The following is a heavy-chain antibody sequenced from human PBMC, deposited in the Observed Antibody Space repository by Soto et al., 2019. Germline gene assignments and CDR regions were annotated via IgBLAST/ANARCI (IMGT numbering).Heavy chain of an antibody. J-gene: IGHJ1*01. V-gene: IGHV1-46*01. CDR2: INPSGGST. Sequence: GASVKVSCKASGYTFTSYYMHWVRQAPGQGLEWMGIINPSGGSTSYAQKFQGRVTMTRDTSTSTVCMELSSLRSEDTAVYYCARASNYYDGGGYYYRSAEYFQHWGQGTLVTVSS. D-gene: IGHD3-22*01. CDR3: ARASNYYDGGGYYYRSAEYFQH. CDR1: GYTFTSYY.